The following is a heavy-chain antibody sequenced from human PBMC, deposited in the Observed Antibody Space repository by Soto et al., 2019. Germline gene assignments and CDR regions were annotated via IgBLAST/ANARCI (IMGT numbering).Heavy chain of an antibody. D-gene: IGHD6-6*01. CDR1: GFTFSSYG. CDR2: IWYDGSNK. V-gene: IGHV3-33*01. J-gene: IGHJ6*02. Sequence: QVQLVESGGGVVQPGRSLRLSCAASGFTFSSYGMHWVRQAPGKGLEWVAVIWYDGSNKYYADSVKGRFTISRDNSKNTLYLQMNSLRAEDTAVYYCASVRENYYYYGMDVWGQGTTVTVSS. CDR3: ASVRENYYYYGMDV.